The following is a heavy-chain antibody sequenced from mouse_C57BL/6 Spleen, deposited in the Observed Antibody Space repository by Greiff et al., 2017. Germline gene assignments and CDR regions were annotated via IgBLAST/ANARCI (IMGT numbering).Heavy chain of an antibody. D-gene: IGHD1-1*01. CDR1: GFTFSSYT. CDR2: ISGGGGNT. Sequence: EVQLQESGGGLVKPGGSLKLSCAASGFTFSSYTMSWVRQTPEKRLEWVATISGGGGNTYYPDSVKGRFTISRDNAKNTLYLQMGSLRSEDTALYYCARQYGTYWYFDVWGTGTTVTVSS. V-gene: IGHV5-9*01. CDR3: ARQYGTYWYFDV. J-gene: IGHJ1*03.